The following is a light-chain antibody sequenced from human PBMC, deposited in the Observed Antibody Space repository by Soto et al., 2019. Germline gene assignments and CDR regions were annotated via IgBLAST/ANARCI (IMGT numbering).Light chain of an antibody. CDR2: KAS. CDR3: QQYYSYPT. CDR1: QSISRW. J-gene: IGKJ1*01. V-gene: IGKV1-5*03. Sequence: IQMTQSPPTLSASVGDRVTITCQASQSISRWLAWYQQKPGKAPNLLIYKASTLQSGVPSRFSGSGSGTDFTLTISCLQSEDFATYYCQQYYSYPTFGQGTKVDIK.